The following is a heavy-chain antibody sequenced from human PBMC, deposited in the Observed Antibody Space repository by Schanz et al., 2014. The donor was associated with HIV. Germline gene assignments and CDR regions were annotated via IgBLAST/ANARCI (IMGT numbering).Heavy chain of an antibody. V-gene: IGHV3-23*04. CDR3: ARGYWKYVNY. CDR1: GFTFSDYY. CDR2: ISGSGIST. Sequence: EVQLVESGGGVVQPGRSLRLSCAASGFTFSDYYMSWIRQAPGKGLEWVSGISGSGISTYYADSVRGRFTISRDNSKNTLYLQMDRLSDDDTSVYYCARGYWKYVNYWGQGTRVTVS. D-gene: IGHD1-7*01. J-gene: IGHJ4*02.